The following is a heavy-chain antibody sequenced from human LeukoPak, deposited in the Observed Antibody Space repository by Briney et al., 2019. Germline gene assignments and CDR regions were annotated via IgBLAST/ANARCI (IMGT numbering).Heavy chain of an antibody. CDR1: GFIFSGYS. CDR2: ISPEGKTT. Sequence: PGXXLVLSCEASGFIFSGYSMHWGRQAPGKGLEYVSVISPEGKTTYYKNSGKGRLTISRENSKNTLYLKKSSLRDEDTAMYYCAREQPAGSTDYWGQGTLVTVSS. J-gene: IGHJ4*02. V-gene: IGHV3-64*01. D-gene: IGHD2-2*01. CDR3: AREQPAGSTDY.